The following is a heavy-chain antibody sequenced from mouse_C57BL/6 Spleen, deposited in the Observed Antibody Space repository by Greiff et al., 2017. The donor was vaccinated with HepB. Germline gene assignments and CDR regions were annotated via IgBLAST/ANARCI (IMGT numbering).Heavy chain of an antibody. D-gene: IGHD2-4*01. CDR3: ARVYDYLFAY. CDR1: GFTFSSYA. Sequence: EVKLQESGGGLVKPGGSLKLSCAASGFTFSSYAMSWVRQTPEKRLEWVATISDGGSYTYYPDNVQGRFTISRDTAKNNLYLQMSHLKSEDTAMYYCARVYDYLFAYWGQGTLVTVSA. J-gene: IGHJ3*01. CDR2: ISDGGSYT. V-gene: IGHV5-4*03.